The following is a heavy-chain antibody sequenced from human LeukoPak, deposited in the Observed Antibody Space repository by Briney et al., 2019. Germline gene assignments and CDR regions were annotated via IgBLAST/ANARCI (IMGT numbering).Heavy chain of an antibody. Sequence: SETLSLTCTVSGASISNYFWSWIRQPAGRGLEWIGRIDTTGSSNSNPSLKRRITMSVDTSKNQLSLNLSSVTAADTAVYHCAREPGDYWGQGTLVTVSS. J-gene: IGHJ4*02. CDR1: GASISNYF. V-gene: IGHV4-4*07. CDR3: AREPGDY. CDR2: IDTTGSS.